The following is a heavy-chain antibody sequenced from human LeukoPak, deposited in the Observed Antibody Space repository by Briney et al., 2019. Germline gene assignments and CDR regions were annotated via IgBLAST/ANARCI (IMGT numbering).Heavy chain of an antibody. Sequence: PSETLSLTCTLSGGSISTYYWSWIRQPPGKGLEWIGYIYHSGSTNYNPSLKSRVTISVDTSKNQFSLKLSSVTAADTAVYYCARDRRGYGDPSDYWGQGILVTVSP. CDR3: ARDRRGYGDPSDY. D-gene: IGHD4-17*01. J-gene: IGHJ4*02. V-gene: IGHV4-59*01. CDR2: IYHSGST. CDR1: GGSISTYY.